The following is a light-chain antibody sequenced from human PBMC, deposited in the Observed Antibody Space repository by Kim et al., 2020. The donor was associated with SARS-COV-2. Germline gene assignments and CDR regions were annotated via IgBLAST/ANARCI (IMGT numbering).Light chain of an antibody. Sequence: EIVMTQSPGTLSVSPGERATLSCRASQSVSSNLAWYQQKPGQAPRLLIYGASTRATGIPARFSGSGSGTEFTLTISSLQSEDFAVYYCQQYTNSPRTFGQGTKVDIK. J-gene: IGKJ1*01. CDR3: QQYTNSPRT. CDR2: GAS. CDR1: QSVSSN. V-gene: IGKV3-15*01.